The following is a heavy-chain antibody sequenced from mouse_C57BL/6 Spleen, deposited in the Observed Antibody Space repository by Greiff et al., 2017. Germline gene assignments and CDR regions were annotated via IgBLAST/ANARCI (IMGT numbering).Heavy chain of an antibody. J-gene: IGHJ1*03. Sequence: EVHLVESGGGLVKPGGSLKLSCAASGFTFSSYTMSWVRQTPEKRLEWVATISGGGGNTYYPDSVKGRFTISRDNAKNTLYLQMSSLRSEDTALYYCARQTVRYFDVWGTGTTVTVSS. CDR2: ISGGGGNT. D-gene: IGHD1-1*01. CDR3: ARQTVRYFDV. V-gene: IGHV5-9*01. CDR1: GFTFSSYT.